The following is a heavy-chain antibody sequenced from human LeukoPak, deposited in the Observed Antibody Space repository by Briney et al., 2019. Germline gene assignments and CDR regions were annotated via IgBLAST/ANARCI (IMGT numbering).Heavy chain of an antibody. CDR3: ARQDTGDGRAFDI. J-gene: IGHJ3*02. V-gene: IGHV4-4*07. CDR1: GGSISGYY. CDR2: IYTSGST. D-gene: IGHD7-27*01. Sequence: NPSETLSLTCTVSGGSISGYYWSWIRQPAGKGLEWIGRIYTSGSTNYNPFLKSRITMSVDTSMNQFSLKLSSVTTADTAVYYCARQDTGDGRAFDIWGQGTMVTVSS.